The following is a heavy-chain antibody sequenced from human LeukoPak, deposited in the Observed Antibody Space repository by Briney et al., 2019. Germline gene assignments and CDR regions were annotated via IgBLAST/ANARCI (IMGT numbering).Heavy chain of an antibody. V-gene: IGHV3-21*01. CDR3: ATQRIAAAGTGRDY. CDR1: GFTFSSYS. Sequence: GGSLRLSCAASGFTFSSYSMNWVRQAPGKGLEWVSSISSSSSYIYYADSVKGRFTISRDNAKNSLYLQMNSRRAGDTAVYYCATQRIAAAGTGRDYWGQGTLVTVSS. J-gene: IGHJ4*02. CDR2: ISSSSSYI. D-gene: IGHD6-13*01.